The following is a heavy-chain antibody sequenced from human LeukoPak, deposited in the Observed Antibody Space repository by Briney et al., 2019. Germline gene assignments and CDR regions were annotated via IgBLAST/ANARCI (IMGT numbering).Heavy chain of an antibody. D-gene: IGHD2-21*01. CDR2: ISYDGSNK. J-gene: IGHJ6*02. V-gene: IGHV3-30*18. CDR3: AKSDWGIPDYYYNYGMDV. Sequence: SGGSLRLSCAASGFTFSSYGMHWVRQAPGKGLEWVAVISYDGSNKYYADSVKGRFTISRDNSKNTLYLQMNSLRAEDTAVYYCAKSDWGIPDYYYNYGMDVWGQGTTVTVSS. CDR1: GFTFSSYG.